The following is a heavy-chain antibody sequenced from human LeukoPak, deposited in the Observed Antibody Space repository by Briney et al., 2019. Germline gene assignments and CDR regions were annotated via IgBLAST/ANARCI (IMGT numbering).Heavy chain of an antibody. CDR1: GFTFSSYE. Sequence: PGGSLRLSCAASGFTFSSYEMNWVRQAPGKGLEWVAVISYDGSNKYYADSVKGRFTISRDNSKNTLYLQMNSLRAEDTAVYYCAREGSPAAGTYMDVWGKGTTVTVSS. D-gene: IGHD6-13*01. CDR2: ISYDGSNK. V-gene: IGHV3-30*04. CDR3: AREGSPAAGTYMDV. J-gene: IGHJ6*03.